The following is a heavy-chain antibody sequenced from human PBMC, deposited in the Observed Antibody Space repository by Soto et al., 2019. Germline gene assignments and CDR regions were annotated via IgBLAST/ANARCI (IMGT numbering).Heavy chain of an antibody. CDR3: ARDSDFWSGYPTYYYYYYMDV. CDR2: IKQDGSEK. CDR1: GFTFSSYW. J-gene: IGHJ6*03. Sequence: GGSLRLSCAASGFTFSSYWMSWVRQAPGKGLEWVANIKQDGSEKYYVDSVKGRFTISRDNAKNSLYLQMNSLRAEDTAVYYCARDSDFWSGYPTYYYYYYMDVWGKGTTVTVSS. V-gene: IGHV3-7*01. D-gene: IGHD3-3*01.